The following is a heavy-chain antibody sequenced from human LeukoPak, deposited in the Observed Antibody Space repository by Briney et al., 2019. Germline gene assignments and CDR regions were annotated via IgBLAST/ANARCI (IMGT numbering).Heavy chain of an antibody. V-gene: IGHV3-30-3*01. CDR1: GFTFSSYA. CDR3: ARAVVGKEDLDY. CDR2: ISHDGSTK. D-gene: IGHD6-13*01. Sequence: GRSLRLSCAASGFTFSSYAMHWVRQAPGKGLEWVAVISHDGSTKYYADSVKGRFTISRDNSKNTLYPQMNSLRAEDTAVYYCARAVVGKEDLDYWGQGTLVTVSS. J-gene: IGHJ4*02.